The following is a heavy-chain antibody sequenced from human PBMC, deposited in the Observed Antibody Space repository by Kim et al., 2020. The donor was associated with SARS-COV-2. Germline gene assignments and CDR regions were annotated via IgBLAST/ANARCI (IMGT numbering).Heavy chain of an antibody. V-gene: IGHV4-31*03. J-gene: IGHJ5*02. CDR2: IYYSGST. CDR1: GGSISSGGYY. Sequence: SETLSLTCTVSGGSISSGGYYWSWIRQHPGKGLEWIGYIYYSGSTYYNPSLKSRVTISVDTSKNQFSLKLSSVTAADTAVYYCARDGYCSSTSCWRGWFDPWGQGTPVTVSS. CDR3: ARDGYCSSTSCWRGWFDP. D-gene: IGHD2-2*03.